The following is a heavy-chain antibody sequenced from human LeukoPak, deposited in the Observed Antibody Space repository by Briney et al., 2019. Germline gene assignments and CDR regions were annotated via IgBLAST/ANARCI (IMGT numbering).Heavy chain of an antibody. CDR3: ARGTFDWLSPHFDY. Sequence: GASVKVSCKASGYTFTGYYMHWVRQAPGQGLEWMGWINPNSGGTNYAQKFQGRVTMTRDTSISTAYMELSRPRSDDTAVYYCARGTFDWLSPHFDYWGQGTLVTVSS. CDR1: GYTFTGYY. V-gene: IGHV1-2*02. J-gene: IGHJ4*02. CDR2: INPNSGGT. D-gene: IGHD3-9*01.